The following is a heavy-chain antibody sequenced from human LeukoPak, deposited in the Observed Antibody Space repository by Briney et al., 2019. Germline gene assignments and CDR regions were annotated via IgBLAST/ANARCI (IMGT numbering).Heavy chain of an antibody. J-gene: IGHJ4*02. CDR2: IYYSGGTGDT. CDR3: ARGFYYFDY. V-gene: IGHV4-59*01. Sequence: SETLSLTCSVSGGPISDYYRSWIRQSPAEGLEWIGYIYYSGGTGDTNYNPSLNIGVTISVDASKNQFSLKLSSVTAADTAVYYCARGFYYFDYWGQGTLVTVSS. CDR1: GGPISDYY. D-gene: IGHD3-3*01.